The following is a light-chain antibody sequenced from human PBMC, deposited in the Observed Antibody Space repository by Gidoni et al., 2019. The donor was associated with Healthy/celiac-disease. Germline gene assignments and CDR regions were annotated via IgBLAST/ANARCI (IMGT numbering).Light chain of an antibody. J-gene: IGKJ1*01. Sequence: EIVLTQSPGTLSLSPGERATLSCRASQSVSSSYLAWYQQKPGQAPRLLIYGASSRATGIPDRFSGSGSGTDFTLTISRLDPEDFAVYYCQQYGTFGQXTKVEIK. CDR2: GAS. CDR1: QSVSSSY. CDR3: QQYGT. V-gene: IGKV3-20*01.